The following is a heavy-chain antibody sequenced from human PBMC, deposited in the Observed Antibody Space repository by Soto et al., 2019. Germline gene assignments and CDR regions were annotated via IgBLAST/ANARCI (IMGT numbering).Heavy chain of an antibody. CDR2: IYPGDSDT. CDR1: GYSFTSYW. V-gene: IGHV5-51*01. Sequence: GESLKISCKGSGYSFTSYWIGWVRQMPGKGLEWMGIIYPGDSDTRYSPSFQGQVTISADKSISTAYLQWSSLKASDTAMYYCARLGGPLDATNYMDVWGKGTTVTVSS. D-gene: IGHD5-12*01. J-gene: IGHJ6*03. CDR3: ARLGGPLDATNYMDV.